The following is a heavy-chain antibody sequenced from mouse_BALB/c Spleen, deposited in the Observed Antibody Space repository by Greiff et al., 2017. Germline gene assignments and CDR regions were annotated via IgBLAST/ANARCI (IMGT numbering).Heavy chain of an antibody. CDR2: IRYDGSN. J-gene: IGHJ4*01. D-gene: IGHD2-4*01. CDR3: ASMIRGAIDD. V-gene: IGHV3-6*02. Sequence: EVKLVESGPGLVKPSQSLSITCSVTGYSITSCYYWYWIRQFPGNQLECMGFIRYDGSNNYNPSLKNRISITRDTSKNQFFLKLNSVTTEDTATYYCASMIRGAIDDWGQGTSVTVSS. CDR1: GYSITSCYY.